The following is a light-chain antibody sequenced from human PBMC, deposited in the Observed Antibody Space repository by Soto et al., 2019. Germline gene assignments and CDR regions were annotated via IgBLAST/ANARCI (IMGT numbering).Light chain of an antibody. Sequence: EIVLTQSPGTLSLSPGERATLSCRASQSVISNFLAWFQHKPGQAPRLLIYGASWRATGIPDRFSVRGSGTDFTLTISRLEPEDFALYYCHQYATSPWTFGQGTKVEIK. CDR1: QSVISNF. V-gene: IGKV3-20*01. CDR3: HQYATSPWT. J-gene: IGKJ1*01. CDR2: GAS.